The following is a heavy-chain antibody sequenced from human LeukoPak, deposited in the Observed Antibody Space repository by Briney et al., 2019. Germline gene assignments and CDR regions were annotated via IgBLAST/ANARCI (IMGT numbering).Heavy chain of an antibody. Sequence: SETLSLTCTVSGGSISSSSYYWGWIRQPPGKGLEWIGSIYYSGSTYYNPSLKSRVTISVDTSKNQFSLKLSSVTAADTAVYYCARGRRLMVRGVIPSSYWFDPWGQGTLVTVSS. J-gene: IGHJ5*02. V-gene: IGHV4-39*07. CDR3: ARGRRLMVRGVIPSSYWFDP. D-gene: IGHD3-10*01. CDR1: GGSISSSSYY. CDR2: IYYSGST.